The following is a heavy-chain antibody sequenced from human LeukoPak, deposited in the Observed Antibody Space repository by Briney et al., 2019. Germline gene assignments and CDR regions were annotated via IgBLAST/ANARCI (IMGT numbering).Heavy chain of an antibody. J-gene: IGHJ5*02. Sequence: ASVKVSCKASGYTFTSYDINWVRQATGQGLEWMGWMNPNSGNTGYAQKFQGRVTITRNSSISTAYMELSSLRSEDTAVYYCARVGYDGSGWYPNLDRWGQGTLVTVSS. D-gene: IGHD6-19*01. CDR1: GYTFTSYD. CDR2: MNPNSGNT. CDR3: ARVGYDGSGWYPNLDR. V-gene: IGHV1-8*01.